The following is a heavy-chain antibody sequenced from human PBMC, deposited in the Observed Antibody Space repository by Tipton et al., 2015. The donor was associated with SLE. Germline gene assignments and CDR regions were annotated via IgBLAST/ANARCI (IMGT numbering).Heavy chain of an antibody. V-gene: IGHV3-30*02. CDR3: ATRSNDYYDTSGFYYGRGNWYFDL. D-gene: IGHD3-22*01. J-gene: IGHJ2*01. CDR2: IRFDGSNE. CDR1: GFNFRSFG. Sequence: SLRLSCAASGFNFRSFGMHWLRPAPGKGLEWVAFIRFDGSNEYYADSVKGRFTISRDNSKNTLYLQMNSLRPEDTAVFFCATRSNDYYDTSGFYYGRGNWYFDLWGRGTLVTVSS.